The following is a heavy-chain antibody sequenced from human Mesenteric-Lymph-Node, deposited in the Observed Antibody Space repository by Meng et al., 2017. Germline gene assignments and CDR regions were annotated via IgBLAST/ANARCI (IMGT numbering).Heavy chain of an antibody. Sequence: GQLQEPGPGLVKPSQPLSLTCTGSGGSISSGDYYWSWIRQPPGKGLEWIGCIYYSGSTYYNPSLKGRVTISVDTSKNQFSLNLSSVTAADTAVYYCARGQRSYSGSYPEWFDPWGQGTLVTVSS. V-gene: IGHV4-30-4*01. J-gene: IGHJ5*02. CDR1: GGSISSGDYY. CDR3: ARGQRSYSGSYPEWFDP. D-gene: IGHD1-26*01. CDR2: IYYSGST.